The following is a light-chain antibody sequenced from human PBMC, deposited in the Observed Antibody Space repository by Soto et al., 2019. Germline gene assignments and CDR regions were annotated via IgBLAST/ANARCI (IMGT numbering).Light chain of an antibody. CDR3: QVWDVSTVHYV. V-gene: IGLV3-21*02. Sequence: SYELTQPPSMSVAPGQTARITCGGNNIGSKTVHWYQQKAGQAPALVVYDDSDRPSGIPERFSGSNSGNTATLTISRVEAGDEADYYCQVWDVSTVHYVFGTGTKGTVL. CDR2: DDS. CDR1: NIGSKT. J-gene: IGLJ1*01.